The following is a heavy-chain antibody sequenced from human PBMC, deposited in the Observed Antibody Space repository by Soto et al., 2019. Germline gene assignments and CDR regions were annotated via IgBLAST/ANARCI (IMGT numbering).Heavy chain of an antibody. CDR1: GGSISSYY. J-gene: IGHJ5*02. V-gene: IGHV4-59*01. D-gene: IGHD3-10*01. Sequence: SDTLSLTCTVSGGSISSYYWSWIRQPPGKGLEWIGYIYYSGSTNYNPSLKSRVTISVDTSKNQFSLKLSSVTAADTAVYYCARSVRRGVISWFDPWGQGTLVTVSS. CDR3: ARSVRRGVISWFDP. CDR2: IYYSGST.